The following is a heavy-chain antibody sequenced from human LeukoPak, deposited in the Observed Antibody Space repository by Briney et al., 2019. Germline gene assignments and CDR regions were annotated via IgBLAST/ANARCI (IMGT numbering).Heavy chain of an antibody. CDR1: GFTFSSYS. Sequence: GGSLRLSCAASGFTFSSYSMNWVRQAPGKGLEWVSYISSSSSTIYYAGSVKGRFTISRDNAKNSLYLQMNSLRAEDTAVYYCAREYYGSGSYLRFDPWGQGTLVTVSS. CDR2: ISSSSSTI. D-gene: IGHD3-10*01. V-gene: IGHV3-48*01. J-gene: IGHJ5*02. CDR3: AREYYGSGSYLRFDP.